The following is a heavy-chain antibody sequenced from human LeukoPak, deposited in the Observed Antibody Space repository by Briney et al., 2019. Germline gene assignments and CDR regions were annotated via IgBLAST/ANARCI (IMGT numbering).Heavy chain of an antibody. CDR2: ISSSGSTI. D-gene: IGHD6-13*01. CDR3: ARDLSIAAAGPYGMDV. CDR1: GFTFSSYE. Sequence: GGSLRLSCAASGFTFSSYEMNWVRQAPGKGLEWASYISSSGSTIYYADSVKGRFTISRDNAKNSLYLQMNSLRAEDTAVYYCARDLSIAAAGPYGMDVWGQGTTVTVSS. J-gene: IGHJ6*02. V-gene: IGHV3-48*03.